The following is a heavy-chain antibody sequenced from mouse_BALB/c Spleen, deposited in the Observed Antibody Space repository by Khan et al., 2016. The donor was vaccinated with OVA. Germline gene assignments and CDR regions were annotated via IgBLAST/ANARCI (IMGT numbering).Heavy chain of an antibody. CDR2: INPTSGYP. CDR3: AKDRIDY. V-gene: IGHV1-7*01. CDR1: GYTFTSYW. J-gene: IGHJ2*01. Sequence: QVHVKQSGAELAKPGASVKMSCKASGYTFTSYWMHWIKQRPGQGLEWIGYINPTSGYPDYNQKFKDKATLTADHSSSTAYMLLSSLTSDDSAVYFCAKDRIDYWGQGTALTVSS.